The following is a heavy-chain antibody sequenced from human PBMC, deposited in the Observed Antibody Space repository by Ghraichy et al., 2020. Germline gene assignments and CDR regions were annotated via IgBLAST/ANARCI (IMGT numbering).Heavy chain of an antibody. CDR3: ARDEARYDNGMDV. CDR1: GFTFSSYA. CDR2: ISYDGSNK. D-gene: IGHD3-22*01. J-gene: IGHJ6*02. V-gene: IGHV3-30*04. Sequence: GGSLRLSCAASGFTFSSYAMHWVRQAPGKGLEWVAVISYDGSNKYYADSVKGRFTISRDNSKNTLYLQMNSLRAEDTAVYYCARDEARYDNGMDVWGQGTTVTVSS.